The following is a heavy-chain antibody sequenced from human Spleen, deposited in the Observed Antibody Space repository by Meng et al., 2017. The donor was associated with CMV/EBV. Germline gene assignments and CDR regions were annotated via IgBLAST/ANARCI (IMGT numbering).Heavy chain of an antibody. CDR1: RYSFTSYW. Sequence: SRYSFTSYWIGWVRQMPGKGLEWMGIIYPGDSDTRYSPSFQGQVTISADKSISTAYLQWSSLKASDTAMYYCARASSSWYGGKEVDYWGQGTLVTVSS. J-gene: IGHJ4*02. D-gene: IGHD6-13*01. V-gene: IGHV5-51*01. CDR3: ARASSSWYGGKEVDY. CDR2: IYPGDSDT.